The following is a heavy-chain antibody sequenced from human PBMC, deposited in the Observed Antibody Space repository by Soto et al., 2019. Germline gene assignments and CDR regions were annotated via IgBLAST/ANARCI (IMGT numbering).Heavy chain of an antibody. J-gene: IGHJ6*02. CDR1: GYTFSSYA. CDR3: ARDTSRIAAADDTPWLNYYGMDV. CDR2: IIPIFGTA. Sequence: ASGRVDCKTSGYTFSSYAISWVRQAPGQGLEWMGGIIPIFGTANYAQKFQGRVTITADRSTSTAYMELSSLRSEDTAVYYCARDTSRIAAADDTPWLNYYGMDVWGQGTTVTVSS. D-gene: IGHD6-13*01. V-gene: IGHV1-69*06.